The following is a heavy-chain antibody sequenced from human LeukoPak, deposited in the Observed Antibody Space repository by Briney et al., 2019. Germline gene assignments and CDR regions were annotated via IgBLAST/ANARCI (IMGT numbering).Heavy chain of an antibody. Sequence: GGSLRLSCAASGFTFSYYAINWVRQAPGQGLEWVSAISGSDGSTYYADSVKGRFTISRDNSKNTLYLQMNSLRAEDTAVYYCANAGDYSYFDYWGQGTLVTVSS. J-gene: IGHJ4*02. V-gene: IGHV3-23*01. CDR3: ANAGDYSYFDY. CDR2: ISGSDGST. CDR1: GFTFSYYA. D-gene: IGHD4-11*01.